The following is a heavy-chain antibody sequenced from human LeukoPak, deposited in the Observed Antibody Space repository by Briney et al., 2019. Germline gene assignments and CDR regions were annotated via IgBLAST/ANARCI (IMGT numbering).Heavy chain of an antibody. CDR1: GGSVSSGSYY. Sequence: PSETLSLTCTVSGGSVSSGSYYWSWIRQPPGKGLEWIGYIYYSGSTNYNPSLKSRVTISVDTSKNQFSLKLSSVTAADTAVYYCARLSTDYYDSSGYDYWGQGTLVTVSS. J-gene: IGHJ4*02. CDR2: IYYSGST. CDR3: ARLSTDYYDSSGYDY. D-gene: IGHD3-22*01. V-gene: IGHV4-61*01.